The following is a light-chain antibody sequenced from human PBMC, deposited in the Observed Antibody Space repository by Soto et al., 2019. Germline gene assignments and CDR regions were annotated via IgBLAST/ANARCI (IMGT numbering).Light chain of an antibody. V-gene: IGLV2-23*01. Sequence: QSALTQPASVSGSPGQSITIPCTGTSSDFGSYNLVSWYQQHPGKAPRVMIYEGSKRPSGVSNRFSGSKSDNTASLTISGLQAEDEADYYCCSYAGSSTWVFGGGTKLTVL. CDR1: SSDFGSYNL. J-gene: IGLJ3*02. CDR2: EGS. CDR3: CSYAGSSTWV.